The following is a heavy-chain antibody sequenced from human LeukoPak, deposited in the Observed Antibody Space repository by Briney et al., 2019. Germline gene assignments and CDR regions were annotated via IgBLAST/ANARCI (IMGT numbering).Heavy chain of an antibody. J-gene: IGHJ4*02. D-gene: IGHD3-10*01. Sequence: GGSLRLSCAASGFTVSSNYMSWVRQAPGKGLEGVSVIYSGGSTYYADSVKGRFTISRDNSKNTLYLQMNRLRAEDTAVYYCAYGSGSFPGSIFDYWGQGTLVTVSS. V-gene: IGHV3-66*01. CDR3: AYGSGSFPGSIFDY. CDR1: GFTVSSNY. CDR2: IYSGGST.